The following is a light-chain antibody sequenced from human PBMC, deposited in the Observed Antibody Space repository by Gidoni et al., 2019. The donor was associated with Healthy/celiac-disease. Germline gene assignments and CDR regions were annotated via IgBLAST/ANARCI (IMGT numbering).Light chain of an antibody. CDR3: QQYYSYPFT. V-gene: IGKV1-8*01. CDR2: AAS. CDR1: QGISSY. Sequence: AIRMTQSPSSFSASTGDRVTITCRASQGISSYLAWYQQKPGKAPKLLIYAASTLQSGVPSRFSGSGSGTDFTLTISCLQYEDFATYYCQQYYSYPFTFXHXTKVDIK. J-gene: IGKJ3*01.